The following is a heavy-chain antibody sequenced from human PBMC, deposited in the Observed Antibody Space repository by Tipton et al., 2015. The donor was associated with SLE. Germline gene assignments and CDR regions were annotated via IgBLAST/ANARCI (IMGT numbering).Heavy chain of an antibody. D-gene: IGHD6-19*01. CDR2: IYYSGST. Sequence: TLSLTCTVSGGSISSGGYYWSWIRQHPGKGLEWIGYIYYSGSTYCNPSLKSRVTISVDTSKNQFSLKLSSVTAADTAVYYCARDRGSGIAVAGTSLDAFDIWGQGTMVTVSS. CDR3: ARDRGSGIAVAGTSLDAFDI. J-gene: IGHJ3*02. CDR1: GGSISSGGYY. V-gene: IGHV4-31*03.